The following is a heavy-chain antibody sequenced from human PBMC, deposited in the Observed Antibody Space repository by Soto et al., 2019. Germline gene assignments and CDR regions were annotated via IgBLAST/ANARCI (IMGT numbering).Heavy chain of an antibody. J-gene: IGHJ4*02. CDR3: ARGVFGGEVENFEY. CDR2: TYYRTRWYH. Sequence: PSQTLSLTCAISGDSVSNNRAAWNWIRQSPSRGLEWLGRTYYRTRWYHDYAISVRGRMTVDPDTSKNQFSLQLNSVIPEDTAIYYCARGVFGGEVENFEYWGQGILVTVSS. V-gene: IGHV6-1*01. CDR1: GDSVSNNRAA. D-gene: IGHD3-16*01.